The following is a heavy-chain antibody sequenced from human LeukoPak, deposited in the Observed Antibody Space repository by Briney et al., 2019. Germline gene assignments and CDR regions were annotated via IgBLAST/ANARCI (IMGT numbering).Heavy chain of an antibody. D-gene: IGHD3-3*01. Sequence: ASVKVSFNASGSTFTNYGISWVRQAPGQGLGWMGWSSGYNGNTNYAEKFQGRVTMTTEKFTRTAYYDLMSLRSNDTAVYYCVKGPFTIFGVVKLKQEFDYWGQGTLVTVSS. CDR3: VKGPFTIFGVVKLKQEFDY. V-gene: IGHV1-18*01. CDR2: SSGYNGNT. J-gene: IGHJ4*02. CDR1: GSTFTNYG.